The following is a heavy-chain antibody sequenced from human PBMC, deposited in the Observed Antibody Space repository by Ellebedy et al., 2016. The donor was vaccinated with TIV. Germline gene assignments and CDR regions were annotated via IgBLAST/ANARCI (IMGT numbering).Heavy chain of an antibody. Sequence: GASLKISCKGSGYSFTSYCSGWVRQMPGKGLEWMGNIYPGDSNTSYSPSFQRQVTISADKSIISAYLQWSSLKASDTTMYYCVRGPLGYCSGGSCSADYWGQGTPVTVSS. CDR1: GYSFTSYC. J-gene: IGHJ4*02. CDR2: IYPGDSNT. V-gene: IGHV5-51*01. CDR3: VRGPLGYCSGGSCSADY. D-gene: IGHD2-15*01.